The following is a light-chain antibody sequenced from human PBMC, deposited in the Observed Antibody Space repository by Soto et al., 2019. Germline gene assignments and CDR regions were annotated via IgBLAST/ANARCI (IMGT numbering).Light chain of an antibody. CDR2: GIS. V-gene: IGKV3-20*01. J-gene: IGKJ2*01. Sequence: NVLTQSPGILSLSPGERATLSCRATQSVTNRYFAWYQQTPGQAPRLLIYGISSRATDIPDRFSGSGSGTDFTLTISRLEPEDFVVYYCHQYSTLPHTFGQGTKLEVK. CDR3: HQYSTLPHT. CDR1: QSVTNRY.